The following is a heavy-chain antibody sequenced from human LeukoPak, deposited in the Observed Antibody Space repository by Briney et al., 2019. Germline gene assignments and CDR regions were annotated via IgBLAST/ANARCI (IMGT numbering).Heavy chain of an antibody. D-gene: IGHD3-22*01. Sequence: PGGSLRLSCAASGFTFSSYDMHWVRQATGKGLEWVSAIGTAGDTYYPGSVKGRFTVSRDNSKNTLYLQMNSLRAEDTAVYYCAKTPYYYDSSGYYYFDYWGQGTLVTVSS. CDR1: GFTFSSYD. CDR2: IGTAGDT. J-gene: IGHJ4*02. CDR3: AKTPYYYDSSGYYYFDY. V-gene: IGHV3-13*01.